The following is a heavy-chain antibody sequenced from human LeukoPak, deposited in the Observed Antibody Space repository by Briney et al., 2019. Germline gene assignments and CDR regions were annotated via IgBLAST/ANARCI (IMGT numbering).Heavy chain of an antibody. CDR3: ANDEGCSGDNCYSGSQLIGH. CDR2: ISSSSSYI. CDR1: GFTFSSYS. D-gene: IGHD2-15*01. J-gene: IGHJ4*02. V-gene: IGHV3-21*04. Sequence: SGGSLRLSCAASGFTFSSYSMNWVRQAPGKGLEWVSSISSSSSYIYYADSVKGRFTISRDNSKNTLFLQMNSLRVEDTAVYYCANDEGCSGDNCYSGSQLIGHWGQGTLVTVSS.